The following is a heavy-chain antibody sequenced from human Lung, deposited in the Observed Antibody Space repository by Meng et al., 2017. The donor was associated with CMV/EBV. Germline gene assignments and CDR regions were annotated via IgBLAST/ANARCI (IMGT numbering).Heavy chain of an antibody. Sequence: SETLSLXCTVSGGSISSGGYYWSWIRQPPGKGLEWIGYIYYSGSTYYNPSLKSRVTISVDTSKNQFSLKLSSVTAADTAVYYCASKPDYYGAGGYYYYGMDVWGQGNXVNGAS. D-gene: IGHD3-10*01. J-gene: IGHJ6*02. CDR1: GGSISSGGYY. V-gene: IGHV4-31*03. CDR2: IYYSGST. CDR3: ASKPDYYGAGGYYYYGMDV.